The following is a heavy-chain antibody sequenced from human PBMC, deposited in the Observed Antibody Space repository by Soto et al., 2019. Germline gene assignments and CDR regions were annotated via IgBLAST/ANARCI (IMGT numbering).Heavy chain of an antibody. J-gene: IGHJ3*02. CDR3: ARNLQRWLGDAFDI. CDR1: GGTFSSYA. Sequence: QVQLVQSGAEVKKPGSSVKVSCKASGGTFSSYAISWVRQAPGQGLEWMGGIIPIFGTANYAQKFQGRVTITADKSASTAYMELSSLRSEDTAVYYCARNLQRWLGDAFDIWGQGTMVTVSS. V-gene: IGHV1-69*06. D-gene: IGHD6-19*01. CDR2: IIPIFGTA.